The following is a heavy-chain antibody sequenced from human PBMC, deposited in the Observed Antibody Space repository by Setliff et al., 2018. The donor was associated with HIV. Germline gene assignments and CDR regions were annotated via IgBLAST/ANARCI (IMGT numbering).Heavy chain of an antibody. CDR1: GFTFSSYG. CDR2: IRYDGSII. CDR3: AAVPWGHSSLIIDH. D-gene: IGHD3-16*01. J-gene: IGHJ4*02. V-gene: IGHV3-30*02. Sequence: GGSLRLSCAASGFTFSSYGMHWVRQAPGKGLEWVAFIRYDGSIIHYADSVKGRFTISRDNAKNSVYLQMHSLRVENTAVYYCAAVPWGHSSLIIDHWGQGTPVTVSS.